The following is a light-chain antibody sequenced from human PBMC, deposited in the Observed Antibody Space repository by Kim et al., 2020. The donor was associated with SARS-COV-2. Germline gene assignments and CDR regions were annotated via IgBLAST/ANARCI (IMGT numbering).Light chain of an antibody. CDR1: QNVSSY. V-gene: IGKV3-11*01. J-gene: IGKJ4*02. CDR2: DIS. CDR3: QQRGNKPLT. Sequence: IVLTQSPATMSLSPGERATLSCRASQNVSSYLSWYQQKPGQPPRPLIYDISTRATGIPAMFSGTGSWTDFALTISSLEPEDFVVYYCQQRGNKPLTFGAGTKVDIK.